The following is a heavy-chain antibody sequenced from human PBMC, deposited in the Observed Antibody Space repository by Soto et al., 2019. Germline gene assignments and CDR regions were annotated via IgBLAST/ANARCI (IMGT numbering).Heavy chain of an antibody. D-gene: IGHD6-6*01. CDR1: GGSFSGYY. V-gene: IGHV4-34*01. Sequence: SETLSLTCAVYGGSFSGYYWSWIRQPPGKGLEWIGEINHSGSTNYNPSLKSRVTISVDTSKNQFSLKLSSVTAADTAVYYCARAPRSSSSYYYYYGMDVWGQGTTVSVSS. CDR3: ARAPRSSSSYYYYYGMDV. CDR2: INHSGST. J-gene: IGHJ6*02.